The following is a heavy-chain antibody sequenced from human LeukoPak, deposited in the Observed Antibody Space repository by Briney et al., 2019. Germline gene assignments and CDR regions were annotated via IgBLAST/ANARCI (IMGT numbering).Heavy chain of an antibody. CDR1: GFTFSSYA. V-gene: IGHV3-23*01. CDR2: ISGSGGST. J-gene: IGHJ4*02. D-gene: IGHD2-2*01. CDR3: AKGGVRRIVVVPAAPFDY. Sequence: GGSLRLSCAASGFTFSSYAMSWVRQAPGKGLEWVSAISGSGGSTYYADSVKGRFTISRDNSKNTLYLQMNSLRAEDTAVYYRAKGGVRRIVVVPAAPFDYWGQGTLVTVSS.